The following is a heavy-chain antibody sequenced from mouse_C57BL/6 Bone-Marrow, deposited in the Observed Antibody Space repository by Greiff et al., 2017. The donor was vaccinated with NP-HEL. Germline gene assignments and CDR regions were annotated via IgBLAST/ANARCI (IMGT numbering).Heavy chain of an antibody. CDR2: IHPTSGST. CDR3: ARSPYNGDLYYFDY. Sequence: QVQLQQSGAELVKPGASVKLSCKASGYTFTSYWMHWVKQRPGQGLEWIGMIHPTSGSTNYNEKFKSKATLTVDKSSSTAYMQLSSLTSEDSAVYYCARSPYNGDLYYFDYWGQGTTLTVSS. D-gene: IGHD4-1*01. CDR1: GYTFTSYW. V-gene: IGHV1-64*01. J-gene: IGHJ2*01.